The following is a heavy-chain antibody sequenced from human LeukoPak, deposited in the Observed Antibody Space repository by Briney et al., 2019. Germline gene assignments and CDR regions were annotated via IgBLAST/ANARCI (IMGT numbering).Heavy chain of an antibody. V-gene: IGHV3-48*01. J-gene: IGHJ6*03. D-gene: IGHD2-2*01. CDR2: ISSSSSTI. Sequence: GGSLRLSCAASGFTFSSYSMNWVRQAPGKGLEWVSYISSSSSTIYYADSVKGRFTISRDNAKNSLYLQMNSLGAEDTAVYYCAREIAPIASAAPYYYYYMGVWGKGTTVTVSS. CDR1: GFTFSSYS. CDR3: AREIAPIASAAPYYYYYMGV.